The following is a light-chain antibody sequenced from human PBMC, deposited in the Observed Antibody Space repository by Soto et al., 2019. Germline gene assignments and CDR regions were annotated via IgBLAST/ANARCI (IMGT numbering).Light chain of an antibody. CDR1: QSISSW. CDR3: QQYNSYPT. Sequence: DIQMTQSPSTLSASVGDRVTITFRASQSISSWLAWYQQKPGKAPKLLIYKASSLESGVPSRFSGSGSWTAFTLTISSLQPDDFATYYCQQYNSYPTFGQGTKVEIK. V-gene: IGKV1-5*03. CDR2: KAS. J-gene: IGKJ1*01.